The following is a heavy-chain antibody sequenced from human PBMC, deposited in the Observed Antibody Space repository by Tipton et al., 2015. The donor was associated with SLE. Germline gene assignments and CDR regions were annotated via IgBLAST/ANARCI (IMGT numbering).Heavy chain of an antibody. V-gene: IGHV4-4*07. CDR2: ISSSGST. D-gene: IGHD6-19*01. J-gene: IGHJ4*02. Sequence: TLSLTCTVSGGSINNYYWNWIRQPAGKGLEWIGRISSSGSTNYNPSLKSRVTMSVDTSENQFSLKLTSVTAADTAVYYCAREIAVQSQTVAGRSIDYWGQGTLVIVSS. CDR3: AREIAVQSQTVAGRSIDY. CDR1: GGSINNYY.